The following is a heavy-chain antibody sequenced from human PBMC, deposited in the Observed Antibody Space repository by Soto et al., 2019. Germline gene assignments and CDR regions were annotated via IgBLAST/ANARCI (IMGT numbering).Heavy chain of an antibody. CDR2: ISGSGDIT. D-gene: IGHD4-17*01. CDR3: AKRPRTWTTVTTISYFYFDY. CDR1: GFIFSSYA. J-gene: IGHJ4*02. Sequence: EVQLLESGGGLVQPGGSLRLSCAASGFIFSSYAMSWVRQAPGKGLEWVSAISGSGDITYYADSVKGRFTISRDNSKNTLYLQMNSLRAEDTAVYYCAKRPRTWTTVTTISYFYFDYWGQGTLVTVSS. V-gene: IGHV3-23*01.